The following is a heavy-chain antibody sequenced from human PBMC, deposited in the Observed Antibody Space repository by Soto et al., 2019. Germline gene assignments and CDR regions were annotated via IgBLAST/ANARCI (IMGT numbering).Heavy chain of an antibody. CDR3: ARDSPPVDY. CDR1: GYTFTNYG. J-gene: IGHJ4*02. Sequence: SVKVCCKASGYTFTNYGMSWVRQAHRQGLEWMGWISAYNGNTNYAQKLQGRVTMTTDTSTSTAYMELRSLRSDDTAVYYCARDSPPVDYWGQGTLVTVSS. V-gene: IGHV1-18*01. CDR2: ISAYNGNT.